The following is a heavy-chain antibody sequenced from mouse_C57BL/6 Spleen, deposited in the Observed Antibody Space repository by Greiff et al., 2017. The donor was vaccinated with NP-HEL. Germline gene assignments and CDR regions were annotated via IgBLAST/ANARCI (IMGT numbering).Heavy chain of an antibody. D-gene: IGHD1-1*01. V-gene: IGHV5-9*01. J-gene: IGHJ2*01. CDR1: GFTFSSYT. CDR3: ARRGLLRYYFDY. CDR2: ISGGGGNT. Sequence: EVQVVESGGGLVKPGGSLKLSCAASGFTFSSYTMSWVRQTPEKRLEWVATISGGGGNTYYPDSVKGRFTISRDNAKNTLYLQMSSLRSEDTALDYCARRGLLRYYFDYWGQGTTLTVSS.